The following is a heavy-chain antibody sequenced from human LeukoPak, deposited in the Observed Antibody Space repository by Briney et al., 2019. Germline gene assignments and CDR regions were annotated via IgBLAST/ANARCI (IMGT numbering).Heavy chain of an antibody. Sequence: SETLSLTCTVSGTSITSYYWNWIRQAPGQGPEWIGYGHYSGNTKYNPPLKSQVTISVHTSQNQFSLRLSSVPAADTAVYFCAKWASDNRAFDLWGQGTLVTVSS. CDR2: GHYSGNT. J-gene: IGHJ4*02. V-gene: IGHV4-59*08. D-gene: IGHD2-8*01. CDR3: AKWASDNRAFDL. CDR1: GTSITSYY.